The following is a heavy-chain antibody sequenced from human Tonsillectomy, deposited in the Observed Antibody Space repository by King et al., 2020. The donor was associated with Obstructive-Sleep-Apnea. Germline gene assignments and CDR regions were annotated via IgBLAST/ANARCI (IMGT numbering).Heavy chain of an antibody. V-gene: IGHV4-4*02. J-gene: IGHJ6*02. CDR1: GGSITSTNW. Sequence: QLQESGPGLVTPSGTLSLTCAVSGGSITSTNWWSWVRQPPGKGLRWIGEIHHSGSSNYNPSLKSRVTISVDKSKNQFSLKLSSVTAADTAVYYCARVTWRPYYYGMDVWGQGTTVTVSS. CDR3: ARVTWRPYYYGMDV. CDR2: IHHSGSS. D-gene: IGHD5-24*01.